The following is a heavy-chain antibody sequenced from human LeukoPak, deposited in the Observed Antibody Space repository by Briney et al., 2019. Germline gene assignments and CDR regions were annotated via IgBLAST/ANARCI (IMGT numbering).Heavy chain of an antibody. CDR1: GFTFSSYG. CDR2: ISYDGSNK. CDR3: TRVGYIDEGIDY. V-gene: IGHV3-30*03. D-gene: IGHD5-24*01. J-gene: IGHJ4*02. Sequence: HAGGSLRLSCAASGFTFSSYGMHWVRQAPGKGLEWVAVISYDGSNKYYADSVKGRFTISRDNAKNSLYLQMNSLRAEDTAIYYCTRVGYIDEGIDYWGQGTLVTVS.